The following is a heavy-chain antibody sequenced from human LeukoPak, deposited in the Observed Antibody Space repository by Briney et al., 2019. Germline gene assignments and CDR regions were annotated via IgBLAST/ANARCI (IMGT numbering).Heavy chain of an antibody. CDR1: GITLSNYG. D-gene: IGHD3-22*01. CDR3: AKRGVVIRVILVGFHKEAYYFDS. V-gene: IGHV3-23*01. J-gene: IGHJ4*02. CDR2: ISGSGGGA. Sequence: GGSLRLSCAVSGITLSNYGMSWVRQAPGKGLEWVAGISGSGGGANYADSVKGRFTISRDNRKNTLYLQMNSLRAEDTAVCFCAKRGVVIRVILVGFHKEAYYFDSWGQGALVTVSS.